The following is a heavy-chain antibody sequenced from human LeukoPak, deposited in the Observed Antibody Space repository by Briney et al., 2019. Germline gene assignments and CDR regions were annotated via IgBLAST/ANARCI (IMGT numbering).Heavy chain of an antibody. J-gene: IGHJ4*02. V-gene: IGHV1-18*01. CDR2: ISAYNGNT. D-gene: IGHD6-13*01. CDR1: GYTFTSYG. CDR3: ARGIAAAGTPYYFDY. Sequence: GASVKVSCKASGYTFTSYGISWVRQAPGQGLEWMGWISAYNGNTNYAQKFQGRVTITADKSTSTAYMELSSLRSEDTAVYYCARGIAAAGTPYYFDYWGQGTLVTVSS.